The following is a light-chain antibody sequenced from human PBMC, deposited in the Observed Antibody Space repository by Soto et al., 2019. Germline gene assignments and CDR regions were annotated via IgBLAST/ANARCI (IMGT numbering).Light chain of an antibody. J-gene: IGKJ1*01. CDR2: DAS. V-gene: IGKV1-5*01. CDR1: HNIERW. CDR3: QQFAVSRT. Sequence: QLTPASSTLSASVGDRVTLTFRASHNIERWMAWYQQKPGKAPSLLIFDASTLHSGVPSRFSGSGSGTEFTLTISSLQPDDFATYYCQQFAVSRTFGQGTKVDI.